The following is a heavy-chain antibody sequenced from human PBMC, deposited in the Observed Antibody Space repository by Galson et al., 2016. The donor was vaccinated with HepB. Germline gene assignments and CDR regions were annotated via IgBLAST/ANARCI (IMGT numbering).Heavy chain of an antibody. V-gene: IGHV4-39*01. J-gene: IGHJ5*02. D-gene: IGHD6-13*01. CDR3: ARHLGYSSSWYGKGGNWFDP. Sequence: ETLSLTCTVSGGSISSSSYYWGWIRQPPGKGLEWIGSIYYRGSTYYNPSLKSRVTISVDTSKNQFSLKLSSVTAADTAVYYCARHLGYSSSWYGKGGNWFDPWGQGTLVTVSS. CDR2: IYYRGST. CDR1: GGSISSSSYY.